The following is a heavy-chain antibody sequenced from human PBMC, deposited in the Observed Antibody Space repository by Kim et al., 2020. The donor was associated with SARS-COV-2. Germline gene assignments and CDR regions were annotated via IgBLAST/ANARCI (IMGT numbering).Heavy chain of an antibody. J-gene: IGHJ4*02. CDR2: IYYSGST. V-gene: IGHV4-39*01. CDR1: GGSNSSSSYY. Sequence: ETLSLTCTVSGGSNSSSSYYWGWIRQPPGKGLEWIGSIYYSGSTYYNPSLKSRVTISVDTSKNQFSLKLSSVTAADTAVYYCASPPHCSSTSCYYSFDYWGQGTLVTVSS. D-gene: IGHD2-2*01. CDR3: ASPPHCSSTSCYYSFDY.